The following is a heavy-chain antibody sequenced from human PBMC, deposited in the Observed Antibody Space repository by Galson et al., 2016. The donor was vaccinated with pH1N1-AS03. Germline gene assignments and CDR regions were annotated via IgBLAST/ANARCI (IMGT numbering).Heavy chain of an antibody. CDR3: ARAGQRHRVGDY. D-gene: IGHD6-25*01. J-gene: IGHJ4*01. CDR1: GDSISSNHW. CDR2: IYHNGNS. V-gene: IGHV4-4*02. Sequence: ETLSLTCAVSGDSISSNHWWTWVRQPPGKGLEWIAEIYHNGNSNYNPTLKSRVSISVDKSKNQFSLNLSSVTAADTAVYYCARAGQRHRVGDYWGHGTLVTVSS.